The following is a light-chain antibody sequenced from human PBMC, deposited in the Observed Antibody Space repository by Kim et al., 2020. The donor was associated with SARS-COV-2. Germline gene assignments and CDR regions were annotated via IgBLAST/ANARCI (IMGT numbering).Light chain of an antibody. CDR2: DAS. V-gene: IGKV3-11*01. Sequence: EIVLTQSPATLSLSPGERATLSCRASQSVDRYLAWYQQKPSQAPRLLIYDASNRATGIPARFTGSGSGTDFTLTISSLEPEDFAVYYCQQRNNWPPVTFGQGTRLEIK. CDR1: QSVDRY. CDR3: QQRNNWPPVT. J-gene: IGKJ5*01.